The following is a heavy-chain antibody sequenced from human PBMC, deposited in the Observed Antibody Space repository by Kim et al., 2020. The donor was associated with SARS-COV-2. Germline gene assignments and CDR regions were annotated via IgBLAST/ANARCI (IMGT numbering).Heavy chain of an antibody. CDR1: GGSISSYY. CDR3: SRIKAALPPYYYYYMDV. Sequence: SETLSLTCTVSGGSISSYYWSWIRQPPGKGLEWIGYIYYSGSTNYNPSLKSRVTISVDTTKNQFSLKLSSVTAADTAAYYCSRIKAALPPYYYYYMDVRG. J-gene: IGHJ6*03. D-gene: IGHD6-6*01. CDR2: IYYSGST. V-gene: IGHV4-59*01.